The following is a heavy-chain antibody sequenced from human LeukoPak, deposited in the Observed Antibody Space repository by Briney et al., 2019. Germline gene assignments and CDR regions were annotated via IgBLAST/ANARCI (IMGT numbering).Heavy chain of an antibody. D-gene: IGHD4-11*01. Sequence: PSETLSLTCTVSGGSISSGDYYWSWIRQPPGKGLEWIGYIYYSGSTYYNPSLKSRVTISVDTSKNQFSLKLSSVTAADTAVYYCARLPDYREGGFDPWGQGTLVTVSS. CDR3: ARLPDYREGGFDP. CDR1: GGSISSGDYY. J-gene: IGHJ5*02. V-gene: IGHV4-30-4*01. CDR2: IYYSGST.